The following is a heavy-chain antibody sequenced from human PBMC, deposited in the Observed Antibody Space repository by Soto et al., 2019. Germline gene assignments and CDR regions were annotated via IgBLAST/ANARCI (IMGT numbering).Heavy chain of an antibody. CDR3: ARLIPHYDFWSGYETAFDY. J-gene: IGHJ4*02. Sequence: PGGSLRLSCVASEFAVSDYAMNWVRQAPGKGLVWVSRINSDGSSTSYADSVKGRFTISRDNAKNTLYLQMNSLRAEDTAVYYCARLIPHYDFWSGYETAFDYWGQGTLVTVSS. CDR2: INSDGSST. CDR1: EFAVSDYA. D-gene: IGHD3-3*01. V-gene: IGHV3-74*01.